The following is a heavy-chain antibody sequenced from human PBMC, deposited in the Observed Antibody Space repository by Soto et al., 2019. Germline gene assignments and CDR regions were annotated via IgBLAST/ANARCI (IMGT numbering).Heavy chain of an antibody. J-gene: IGHJ4*02. D-gene: IGHD3-10*01. V-gene: IGHV1-18*04. Sequence: ASVKVSCKASGYTFTSYGISWVRQAPGQGLEWMGWISAYNGNTNYAQKLQGRVTMTTDTSTSTAYMELRSLRSDDAAVYYCARDIGITMVRGVIISPFDYWGQGTLVTVSS. CDR1: GYTFTSYG. CDR2: ISAYNGNT. CDR3: ARDIGITMVRGVIISPFDY.